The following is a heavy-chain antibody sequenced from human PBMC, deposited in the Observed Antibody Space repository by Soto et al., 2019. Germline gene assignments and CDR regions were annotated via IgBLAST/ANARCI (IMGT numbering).Heavy chain of an antibody. Sequence: GASVKVSCKASGYTFTSYDINWVRQATGQGLEWMGWISTYNGDTNYAQKLQGRVTMTTDTSTSTAYMELRSLRSDDTAVYYCARPYCSTTSCHNWFDPRGQGTLVTVSS. CDR3: ARPYCSTTSCHNWFDP. CDR1: GYTFTSYD. J-gene: IGHJ5*02. V-gene: IGHV1-18*01. D-gene: IGHD2-2*01. CDR2: ISTYNGDT.